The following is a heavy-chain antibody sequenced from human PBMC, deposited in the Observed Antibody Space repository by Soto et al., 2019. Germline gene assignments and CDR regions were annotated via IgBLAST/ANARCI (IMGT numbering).Heavy chain of an antibody. J-gene: IGHJ6*02. CDR2: IYDTGTT. CDR1: GGSITSYY. V-gene: IGHV4-59*08. D-gene: IGHD3-9*01. Sequence: SETLSLTCTVSGGSITSYYWSWIRQPPGKGLEWIGHIYDTGTTNYNPSVKSRVTISVDTSKNQFSLKVSTVTAADTAVYYCARQYYDILTGVYYYYGMDVWGQGTTVTVSS. CDR3: ARQYYDILTGVYYYYGMDV.